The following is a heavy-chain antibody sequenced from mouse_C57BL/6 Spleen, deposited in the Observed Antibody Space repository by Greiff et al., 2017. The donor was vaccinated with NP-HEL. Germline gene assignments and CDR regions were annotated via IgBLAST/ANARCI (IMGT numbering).Heavy chain of an antibody. Sequence: QVQLQQPGAELVMPGASVKLSCKASGYTFTSYWMHWVKQRPGQGLEWIGEIDPSDSYTNYNQKFKGKSTLTVDKSSSTAYMQLSSLTSEDSAVYYCARFTTVVAPGYFDVWGTGTTVTVSS. CDR2: IDPSDSYT. CDR1: GYTFTSYW. V-gene: IGHV1-69*01. D-gene: IGHD1-1*01. CDR3: ARFTTVVAPGYFDV. J-gene: IGHJ1*03.